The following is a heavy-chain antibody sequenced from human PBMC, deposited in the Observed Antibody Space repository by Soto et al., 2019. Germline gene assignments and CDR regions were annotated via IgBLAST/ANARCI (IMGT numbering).Heavy chain of an antibody. CDR3: ARLHSHGTYGMDV. D-gene: IGHD6-13*01. Sequence: SVNVCCKTSGDIFPYTLIWVRHSPLQGLEWMAGIIPIFGTKDYGQKFQGRVRITEDESTKTAYMEMSTMKSEDTAVFYCARLHSHGTYGMDVWGQGTTVTVSS. CDR1: GDIFPYT. V-gene: IGHV1-69*13. J-gene: IGHJ6*02. CDR2: IIPIFGTK.